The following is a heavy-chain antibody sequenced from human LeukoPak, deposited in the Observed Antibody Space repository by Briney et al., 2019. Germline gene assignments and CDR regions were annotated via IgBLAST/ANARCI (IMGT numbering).Heavy chain of an antibody. Sequence: SETLSLTCTVSGGSISSYYWSWIRQPPGKGLEWIGYIYYSGSTNYNPSLKSRVTISVDTSKNQFSLKLSSVTAADTAVYYCARRPGSSSSVWFDPWGQGTLVTVSS. CDR3: ARRPGSSSSVWFDP. V-gene: IGHV4-59*08. J-gene: IGHJ5*02. D-gene: IGHD6-6*01. CDR2: IYYSGST. CDR1: GGSISSYY.